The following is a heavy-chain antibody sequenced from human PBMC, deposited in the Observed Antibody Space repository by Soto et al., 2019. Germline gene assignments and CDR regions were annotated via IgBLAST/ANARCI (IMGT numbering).Heavy chain of an antibody. CDR2: INPSGGST. CDR3: ARGGEGRYDFWSGYFLSVD. Sequence: ASVKVSCKASGYTFTSYYMHWVRQAPGQGLEWMGIINPSGGSTSYAQKFQGRVTMTRDTSTSTVYMELSSLRSEDTAVYYCARGGEGRYDFWSGYFLSVDWGQGTLVTVSS. J-gene: IGHJ4*02. D-gene: IGHD3-3*01. CDR1: GYTFTSYY. V-gene: IGHV1-46*03.